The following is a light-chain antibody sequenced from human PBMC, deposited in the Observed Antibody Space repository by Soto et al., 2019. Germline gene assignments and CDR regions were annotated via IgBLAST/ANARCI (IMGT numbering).Light chain of an antibody. CDR2: DTS. J-gene: IGKJ1*01. V-gene: IGKV3-20*01. CDR1: QSVGGSS. Sequence: ETLLTQSPGTLSLSPGERATLSCRASQSVGGSSLAWYQQRPGQAPRLLIYDTSNRATGIPDRFSGSGSGTDFTLTISSLEPEDFAVYYCQQYGSSPPITFGQGTKVDIK. CDR3: QQYGSSPPIT.